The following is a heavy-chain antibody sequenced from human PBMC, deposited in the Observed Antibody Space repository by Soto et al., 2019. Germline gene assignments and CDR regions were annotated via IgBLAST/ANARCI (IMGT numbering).Heavy chain of an antibody. CDR1: GFTFSSYS. CDR3: ARDPGLWGSYRLGQIDY. D-gene: IGHD3-16*02. Sequence: GGSLRLSCAASGFTFSSYSMNWVRQAPGKGLEWVSSISSSSSYIYYADSVKGRFTISRDNAKNSLYLQMNSLRAEDTAVYYCARDPGLWGSYRLGQIDYWGQGTLVTVSS. CDR2: ISSSSSYI. J-gene: IGHJ4*02. V-gene: IGHV3-21*01.